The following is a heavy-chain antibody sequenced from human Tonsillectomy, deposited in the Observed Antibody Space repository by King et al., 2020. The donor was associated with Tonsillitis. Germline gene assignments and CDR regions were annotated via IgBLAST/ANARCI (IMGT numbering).Heavy chain of an antibody. V-gene: IGHV3-23*04. CDR1: GFTFSSCA. CDR2: ISGSGGST. Sequence: VQLVESGGGLVQPGGSLRLSCAASGFTFSSCAMSWVRQAPGKGLEWVSAISGSGGSTYYADSVKGRFTISRDNSKNTLYLQMSSLRAEDTAVYYCAKDHVGSSWFLGAEYFQHWGQGTLVTVSS. D-gene: IGHD6-13*01. CDR3: AKDHVGSSWFLGAEYFQH. J-gene: IGHJ1*01.